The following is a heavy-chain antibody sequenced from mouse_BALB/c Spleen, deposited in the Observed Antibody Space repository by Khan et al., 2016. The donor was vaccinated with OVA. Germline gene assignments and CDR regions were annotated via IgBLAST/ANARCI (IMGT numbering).Heavy chain of an antibody. D-gene: IGHD2-14*01. V-gene: IGHV1-4*01. CDR3: VRDGAYHRNDRLFAY. CDR2: INPSNGYT. CDR1: GYTFTSYT. J-gene: IGHJ3*01. Sequence: QVQLKQSGAELARPGASVKMSCKASGYTFTSYTIHWIKKRPGQGLEWIGYINPSNGYTNYNQKFKDKATLTTDKSSTTAYLQLSSLTSDDSAVYNCVRDGAYHRNDRLFAYWGQGTM.